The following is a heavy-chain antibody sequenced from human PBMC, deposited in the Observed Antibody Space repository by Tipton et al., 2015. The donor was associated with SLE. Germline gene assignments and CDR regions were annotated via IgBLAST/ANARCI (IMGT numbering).Heavy chain of an antibody. CDR2: INPGGNEK. CDR1: GFTSSHYW. D-gene: IGHD1-1*01. Sequence: SLRLSCMASGFTSSHYWMAWVRQAPGKGLEWVANINPGGNEKYYIGPVEGRFIISRDNAENTLYLQLNSLRVDDTAVYYCAKDRERAVEYYFDYWGQGTLVTVSS. CDR3: AKDRERAVEYYFDY. J-gene: IGHJ4*02. V-gene: IGHV3-7*01.